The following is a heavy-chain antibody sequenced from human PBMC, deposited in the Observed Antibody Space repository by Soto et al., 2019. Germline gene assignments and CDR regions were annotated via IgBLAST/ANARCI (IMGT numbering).Heavy chain of an antibody. CDR3: AGGLNDAVSFDY. V-gene: IGHV1-46*01. CDR1: GYTFTSYY. D-gene: IGHD3-16*01. CDR2: INPSGGST. Sequence: ASVKVSCKASGYTFTSYYMHWVRQAPGQGLEWMGIINPSGGSTSYAQKFQGRVTITADESTSTAYMELSSLRSEDTAVYYCAGGLNDAVSFDYWGQGTLVTVSS. J-gene: IGHJ4*02.